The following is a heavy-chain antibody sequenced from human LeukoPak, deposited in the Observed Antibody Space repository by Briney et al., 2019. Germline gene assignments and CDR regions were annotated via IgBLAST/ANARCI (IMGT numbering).Heavy chain of an antibody. D-gene: IGHD1-26*01. Sequence: GASVKVSCKASGYTFTGHYMHWVRQAPGQGLEWMGWINPNNGGTNYAQKFQGRVTMTRDTSISTAHMELSRLRSDNTAVYYCARGYALYSGRYIDFDYWGQGTLVTVSS. J-gene: IGHJ4*02. CDR2: INPNNGGT. CDR1: GYTFTGHY. CDR3: ARGYALYSGRYIDFDY. V-gene: IGHV1-2*02.